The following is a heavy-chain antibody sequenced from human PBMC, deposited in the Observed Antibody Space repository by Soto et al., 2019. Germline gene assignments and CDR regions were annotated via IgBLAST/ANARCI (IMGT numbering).Heavy chain of an antibody. CDR1: GGSISSGGYS. Sequence: TLSLTCAVSGGSISSGGYSWSWIRQPPGKGLEWIGYIYHSGSTYYNPSLKSRVTISVDRSKNQFSLKLSSVTAADTAVYYCARVLIDISFDYWGQGTLVTVSS. CDR2: IYHSGST. J-gene: IGHJ4*02. CDR3: ARVLIDISFDY. V-gene: IGHV4-30-2*01.